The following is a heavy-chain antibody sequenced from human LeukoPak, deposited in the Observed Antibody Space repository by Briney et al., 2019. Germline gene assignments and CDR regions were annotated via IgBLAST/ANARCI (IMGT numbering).Heavy chain of an antibody. Sequence: PGGSLRLSCAASGFTVSNNYMSWVRQAPGKGLEWVSVVYSGGSTFYADSVKGRFTISRDNSKNTLYLHMNSLRAEDTAVYYCARPSWGSSNWYYFDYWGQGTLVTVSS. CDR1: GFTVSNNY. CDR2: VYSGGST. D-gene: IGHD6-13*01. J-gene: IGHJ4*02. V-gene: IGHV3-53*01. CDR3: ARPSWGSSNWYYFDY.